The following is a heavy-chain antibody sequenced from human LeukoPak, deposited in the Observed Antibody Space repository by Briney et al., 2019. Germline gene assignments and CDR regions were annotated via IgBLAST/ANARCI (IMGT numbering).Heavy chain of an antibody. CDR3: VRGRGSYGWFDP. Sequence: PGGSLRLSCVASGFTFSSYSMNWVRQAPGKGLEWVSYISSSSSTIYYADSVKGRFTISRDNAKNSLYLQMNSLRAEDTAVYYCVRGRGSYGWFDPWGQGTLVTVSS. CDR1: GFTFSSYS. V-gene: IGHV3-48*01. D-gene: IGHD3-10*01. J-gene: IGHJ5*02. CDR2: ISSSSSTI.